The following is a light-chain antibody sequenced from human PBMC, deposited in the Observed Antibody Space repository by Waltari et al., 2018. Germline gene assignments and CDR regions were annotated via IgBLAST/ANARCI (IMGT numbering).Light chain of an antibody. CDR1: SGHSSSA. CDR2: LNSDGSH. Sequence: QLVLTQSPSASASLGASVKLTCTLSSGHSSSAIAWHQQQPEQGPRYLMKLNSDGSHSKGDGIPDRFSGSSSGAERYLTISSLQSEDEADYYCQTWGTGIQVFGGGTKLTVL. J-gene: IGLJ2*01. CDR3: QTWGTGIQV. V-gene: IGLV4-69*01.